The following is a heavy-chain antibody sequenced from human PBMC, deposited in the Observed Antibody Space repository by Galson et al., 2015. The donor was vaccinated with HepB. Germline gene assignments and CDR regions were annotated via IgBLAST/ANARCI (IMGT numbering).Heavy chain of an antibody. D-gene: IGHD3-16*01. Sequence: SLRLSCAASGFTXXXAWMNWVRQAPGKGLXXVGRIKSKTDGGTTDYAAPVKGRFTISRDXSKNTLYLQMNSLKTEDTAVYYCTTAVGYDYVWGVDYWGQGTLVTVXS. CDR1: GFTXXXAW. CDR2: IKSKTDGGTT. CDR3: TTAVGYDYVWGVDY. J-gene: IGHJ4*02. V-gene: IGHV3-15*07.